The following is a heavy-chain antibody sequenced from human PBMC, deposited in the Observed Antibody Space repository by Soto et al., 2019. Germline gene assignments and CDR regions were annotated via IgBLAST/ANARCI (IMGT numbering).Heavy chain of an antibody. CDR2: IRNEPYGYTT. D-gene: IGHD2-21*02. J-gene: IGHJ4*02. CDR3: ADVTWNRDSLP. Sequence: EVQLVASGGGLVQPGGSLRLSCVASGFSLSGHYMDWVRQAPGKGLEWLGLIRNEPYGYTTNYAASVKGRFTISRDDSKNSLFLQMDSLTAEDAAIYYSADVTWNRDSLPWGQGTLVTVSS. CDR1: GFSLSGHY. V-gene: IGHV3-72*01.